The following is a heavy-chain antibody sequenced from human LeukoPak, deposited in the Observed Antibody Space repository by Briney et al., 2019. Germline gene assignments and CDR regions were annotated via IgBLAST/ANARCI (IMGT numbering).Heavy chain of an antibody. J-gene: IGHJ3*02. CDR2: ISYDGSNK. V-gene: IGHV3-30*04. Sequence: GGSLRLSCAASGFTFSSYAMHWVRQAPGKGLEWVAVISYDGSNKYYADSVKGRFTISRDNSKNTLYLQMNSQRAEDTAVYYCATDAFDIWGQGTMVTVSS. CDR1: GFTFSSYA. CDR3: ATDAFDI.